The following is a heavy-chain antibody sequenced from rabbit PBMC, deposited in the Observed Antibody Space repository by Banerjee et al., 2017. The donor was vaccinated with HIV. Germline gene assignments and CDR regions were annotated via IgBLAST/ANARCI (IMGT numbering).Heavy chain of an antibody. V-gene: IGHV1S45*01. CDR1: GIDFSSGYD. Sequence: QEQLVESGGGLVQPGGSLTLTCKDSGIDFSSGYDMCWVRQAPGKGLEWIGCIDTDWDSAFYASWVISRFTISKTSSTTVTLQMTSLTAADMATYFCARDLAGVTGWNFGLWGPGTLVTVS. CDR2: IDTDWDSA. J-gene: IGHJ6*01. D-gene: IGHD4-1*01. CDR3: ARDLAGVTGWNFGL.